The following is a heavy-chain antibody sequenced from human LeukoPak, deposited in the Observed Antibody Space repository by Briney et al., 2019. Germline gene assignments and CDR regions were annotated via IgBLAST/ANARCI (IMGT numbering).Heavy chain of an antibody. D-gene: IGHD1-14*01. CDR3: TRDRSRAEDD. Sequence: GGSLRLSCAASGFTFSGHWMSWVRQAPGKGLEWVANTNQGGSDKYYVDSVKGRFTISRDNANNLLYLQMNSLRREDTAVYYCTRDRSRAEDDWGQGTLVTVSS. CDR1: GFTFSGHW. V-gene: IGHV3-7*01. J-gene: IGHJ4*02. CDR2: TNQGGSDK.